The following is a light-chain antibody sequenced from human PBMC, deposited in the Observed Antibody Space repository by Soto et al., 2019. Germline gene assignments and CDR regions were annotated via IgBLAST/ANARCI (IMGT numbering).Light chain of an antibody. J-gene: IGLJ1*01. CDR3: NSYTTSNTRQIV. CDR1: SSDVGGYNY. CDR2: DVS. Sequence: QSALTQPASVSGSPGQSITISCTGTSSDVGGYNYVSWYQQHPGKAPKFMIYDVSNRPSGVSTRFSGSKSGNTASLTISGLQAEDEAEYYCNSYTTSNTRQIVFGTGTKVTVL. V-gene: IGLV2-14*01.